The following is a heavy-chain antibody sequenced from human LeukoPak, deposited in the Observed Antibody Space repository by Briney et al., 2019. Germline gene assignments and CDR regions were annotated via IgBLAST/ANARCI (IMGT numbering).Heavy chain of an antibody. J-gene: IGHJ5*02. CDR1: GGSISSSSYY. Sequence: SETLSLTCTVSGGSISSSSYYWGWIRQPPGKGLEWIGSIYYSGSTYYNPSLKSRVTISVDTSKNQFSLKLSSVTAADTAVYYCARGAYDYGANGDWFDPWGQGTLVIVSS. V-gene: IGHV4-39*07. D-gene: IGHD4-17*01. CDR3: ARGAYDYGANGDWFDP. CDR2: IYYSGST.